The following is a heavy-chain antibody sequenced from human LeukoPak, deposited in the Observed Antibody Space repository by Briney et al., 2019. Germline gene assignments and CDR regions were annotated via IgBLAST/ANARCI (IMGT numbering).Heavy chain of an antibody. Sequence: PGGSLRLSCAASGFTFSSYAMSWVRQAPGKGLEWVSAISGSGGSTYYADSVKGRFTISRDNSKNTLYLQMNSLRAEDTAVYYCAKELRAMVRGGPSPSLGMDVWGQGTTVTVSS. CDR2: ISGSGGST. D-gene: IGHD3-10*01. V-gene: IGHV3-23*01. J-gene: IGHJ6*02. CDR3: AKELRAMVRGGPSPSLGMDV. CDR1: GFTFSSYA.